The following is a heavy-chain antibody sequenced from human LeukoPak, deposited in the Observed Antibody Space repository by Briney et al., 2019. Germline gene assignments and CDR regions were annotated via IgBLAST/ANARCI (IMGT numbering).Heavy chain of an antibody. V-gene: IGHV1-69*05. CDR1: GGTFSSYA. CDR2: IIPIFGTA. J-gene: IGHJ6*03. CDR3: ERDRNYYDSSGYRPYYYYYYMDV. D-gene: IGHD3-22*01. Sequence: ASVKVSCKASGGTFSSYAISWVRQAPGQGLEWMGGIIPIFGTANYAQKLQGRVTITTDESTSSAYMELSSLRSEDTAVYYCERDRNYYDSSGYRPYYYYYYMDVWGKGTTVTVSS.